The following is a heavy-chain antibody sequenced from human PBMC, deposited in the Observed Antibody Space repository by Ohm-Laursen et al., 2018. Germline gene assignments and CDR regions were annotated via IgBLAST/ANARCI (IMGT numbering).Heavy chain of an antibody. CDR2: ISNSGENT. CDR3: AKDSRRSSGWYYFDY. CDR1: GFTFASFD. V-gene: IGHV3-23*01. D-gene: IGHD6-19*01. J-gene: IGHJ4*02. Sequence: SLRLSCAASGFTFASFDMSWVRQVPGKGLEWASGISNSGENTNNADSVKGRFTISRDNSKNTLSLQMNSLRADDTAVYYCAKDSRRSSGWYYFDYWGQGTLVTVSS.